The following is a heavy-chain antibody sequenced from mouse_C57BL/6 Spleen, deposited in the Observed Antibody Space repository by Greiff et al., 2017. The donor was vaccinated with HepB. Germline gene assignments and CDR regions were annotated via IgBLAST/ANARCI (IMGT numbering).Heavy chain of an antibody. CDR3: AREGWGNSNWYFDV. J-gene: IGHJ1*03. D-gene: IGHD2-1*01. CDR2: IDPSDSYT. Sequence: VQLQQPGAELVRPGTSVKLSCKASGYTFTSYWMHWVKQRPGQGLEWIGVIDPSDSYTNYNQKFKGKATLTVDTSSSTAYMQLSSLTSEDSAVYYCAREGWGNSNWYFDVWGTGTTVTVSS. CDR1: GYTFTSYW. V-gene: IGHV1-59*01.